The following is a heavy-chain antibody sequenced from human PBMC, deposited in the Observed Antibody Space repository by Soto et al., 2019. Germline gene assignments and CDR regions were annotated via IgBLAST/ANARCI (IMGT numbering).Heavy chain of an antibody. J-gene: IGHJ6*02. CDR2: MFPGDSDT. Sequence: PGESLKISCKGSGYSFTTYWIGWVRQLPGQGLEWMGVMFPGDSDTRYSPSFQGQVTMSADPSTNTAYLEWSSLKAADSAMYYCARVPDSSLGTMDVWGQGNPGHRLL. CDR1: GYSFTTYW. D-gene: IGHD6-19*01. V-gene: IGHV5-51*01. CDR3: ARVPDSSLGTMDV.